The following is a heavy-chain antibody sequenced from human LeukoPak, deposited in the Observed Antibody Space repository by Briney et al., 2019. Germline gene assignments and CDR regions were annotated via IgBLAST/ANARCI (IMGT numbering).Heavy chain of an antibody. V-gene: IGHV3-30*04. CDR1: GFTFSSYA. J-gene: IGHJ4*02. CDR2: ISYDGSNK. Sequence: GGSLRLSCAASGFTFSSYAMHWVRQAPGKGLEWVAVISYDGSNKYYADSVKGRFTISRDNSKNTLYLQMNSLRAEDTAVYYCANSRNSTVTTFAFDYWGQGTLVTVSS. CDR3: ANSRNSTVTTFAFDY. D-gene: IGHD4-17*01.